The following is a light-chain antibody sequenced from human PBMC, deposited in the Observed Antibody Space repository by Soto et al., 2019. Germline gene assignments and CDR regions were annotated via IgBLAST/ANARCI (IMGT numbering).Light chain of an antibody. CDR3: CSYAGSSPLYV. J-gene: IGLJ1*01. V-gene: IGLV1-40*01. CDR1: SSNIGAGYD. Sequence: QSVLTQPPSVSGAPGQRVTISCTGSSSNIGAGYDVHWYQQLPGTAPKLLIYGNSNRPSGVPDRFSGSKSGTSASLAITGLQAEDEADYYCCSYAGSSPLYVFGTGTKLTVL. CDR2: GNS.